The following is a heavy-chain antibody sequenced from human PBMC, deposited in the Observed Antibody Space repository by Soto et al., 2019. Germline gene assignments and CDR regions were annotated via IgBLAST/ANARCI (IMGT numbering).Heavy chain of an antibody. V-gene: IGHV1-69*12. J-gene: IGHJ6*02. Sequence: QVQLVQSGAEVKKPGSSVKVSCKASGGTFSSYAISWVRQAPGQGLEWMGGIIPIFGTANYAQKFQGRVTITADESTSTAYMELSSLRSEDTAVYYCARAVFNRDGLARDYYYGMDVWGQGTTVTVSS. CDR3: ARAVFNRDGLARDYYYGMDV. D-gene: IGHD2-8*01. CDR1: GGTFSSYA. CDR2: IIPIFGTA.